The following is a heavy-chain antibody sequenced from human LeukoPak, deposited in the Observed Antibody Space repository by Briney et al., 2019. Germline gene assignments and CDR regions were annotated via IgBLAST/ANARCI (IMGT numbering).Heavy chain of an antibody. Sequence: SETLSLTCTVSGXSISSYYWSWIRQPPGKGLEWIGYMYYSGTINYNPSLKSRVTISVDTSKNQFSLKLSSVTAADTAMYYCARAWATDYFDYWGQGTLVTVSS. CDR1: GXSISSYY. J-gene: IGHJ4*02. CDR3: ARAWATDYFDY. CDR2: MYYSGTI. V-gene: IGHV4-59*01.